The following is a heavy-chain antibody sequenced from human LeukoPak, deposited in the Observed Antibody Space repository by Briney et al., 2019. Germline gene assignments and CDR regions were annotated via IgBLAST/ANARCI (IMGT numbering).Heavy chain of an antibody. Sequence: GGSLRLSCAASGFTFSSYSMNWVRQAPGKGLEWVSSISSSSSYIYYADSVKGRFTISRDNAKNSLYLQMNSLRAEDTAVYYCATDDRNTYYYDSSGYYYSGAFDIWGQGTMVTVSS. D-gene: IGHD3-22*01. CDR3: ATDDRNTYYYDSSGYYYSGAFDI. CDR2: ISSSSSYI. J-gene: IGHJ3*02. CDR1: GFTFSSYS. V-gene: IGHV3-21*01.